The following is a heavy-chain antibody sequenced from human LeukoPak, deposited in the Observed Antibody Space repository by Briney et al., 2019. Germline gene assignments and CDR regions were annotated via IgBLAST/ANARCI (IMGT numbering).Heavy chain of an antibody. CDR1: GLTFSSYA. D-gene: IGHD6-13*01. CDR3: AKDVAAADYYYYGMDV. CDR2: IMGSGRTT. V-gene: IGHV3-23*01. J-gene: IGHJ6*02. Sequence: PGGSLRLSCAASGLTFSSYAMSLVRQAAGKGLELVSAIMGSGRTTYYADSVKGRFTISRDNSKSTMYLQMNSLRAEDTAVYYCAKDVAAADYYYYGMDVWGQGTTVTVSS.